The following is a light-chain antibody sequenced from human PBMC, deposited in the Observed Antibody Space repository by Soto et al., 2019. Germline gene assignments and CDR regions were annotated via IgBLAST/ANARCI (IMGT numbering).Light chain of an antibody. CDR3: VLYIRSGIFV. CDR1: SDSVSASHF. Sequence: QAVVTQAPSFSVSPGGTVTITCGLSSDSVSASHFPSWYQQTPGQAPQPLIYNTNTRPSGVPDRFSGSILGNRAALTITGAQADDESDYYCVLYIRSGIFVFGRGTKLTVL. J-gene: IGLJ2*01. CDR2: NTN. V-gene: IGLV8-61*01.